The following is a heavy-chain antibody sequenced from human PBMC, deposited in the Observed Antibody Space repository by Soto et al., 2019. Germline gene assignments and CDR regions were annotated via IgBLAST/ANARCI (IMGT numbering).Heavy chain of an antibody. V-gene: IGHV1-69*02. J-gene: IGHJ4*02. D-gene: IGHD3-9*01. CDR3: ARVALDILTGYYTFDY. CDR2: IIPILGIA. CDR1: GGTFSSYT. Sequence: SVKVSCKASGGTFSSYTISWVRQAPGQGLEWMGRIIPILGIANYAQKFQGRVTITADKSTSTAYMELSSLRSEDTAVYYCARVALDILTGYYTFDYWGQGTLVTVSS.